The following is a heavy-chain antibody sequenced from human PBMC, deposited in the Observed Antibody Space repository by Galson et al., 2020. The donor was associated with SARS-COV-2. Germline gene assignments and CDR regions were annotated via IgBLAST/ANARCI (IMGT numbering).Heavy chain of an antibody. CDR2: INQDGSER. CDR3: ARDLDDLWSDVYYMDD. Sequence: ESLSLSCAVSGFTISSYSMSWVRQAPGKGLEWVAIINQDGSERYYVDSLMGRFTTSRDNAKNSLYLQMNSLRAEDTAVYYCARDLDDLWSDVYYMDDWGKGTTVTVSS. CDR1: GFTISSYS. D-gene: IGHD3-3*01. V-gene: IGHV3-7*01. J-gene: IGHJ6*03.